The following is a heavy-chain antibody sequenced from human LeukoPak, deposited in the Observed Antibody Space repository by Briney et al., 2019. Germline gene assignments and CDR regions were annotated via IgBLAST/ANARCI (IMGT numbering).Heavy chain of an antibody. CDR2: ISDTGST. J-gene: IGHJ4*02. V-gene: IGHV4-59*01. Sequence: SETLSLTCTVSGASITRYYWSWLRRPPGKGRVWFGDISDTGSTNYNPSLESRVTISADTSKNQFSLKLISVTAADTAMYYCARGGGGTWSPDEYWGQGTLVTVSS. CDR1: GASITRYY. CDR3: ARGGGGTWSPDEY. D-gene: IGHD2-15*01.